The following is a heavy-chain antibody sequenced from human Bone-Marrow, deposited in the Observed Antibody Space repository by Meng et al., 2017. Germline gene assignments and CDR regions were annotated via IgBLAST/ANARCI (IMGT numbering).Heavy chain of an antibody. CDR1: GFTFDDYA. D-gene: IGHD4-17*01. CDR2: ISWDGGST. Sequence: GESLKISCAASGFTFDDYAMHWVRQAPGKGLEWVSLISWDGGSTYYADSVKGRFTISRDNSKNSLYLQMNSLRTEDTALYYCGKDGGDYGDYWSENWFDPWGQGTLVTVSS. CDR3: GKDGGDYGDYWSENWFDP. J-gene: IGHJ5*02. V-gene: IGHV3-43D*03.